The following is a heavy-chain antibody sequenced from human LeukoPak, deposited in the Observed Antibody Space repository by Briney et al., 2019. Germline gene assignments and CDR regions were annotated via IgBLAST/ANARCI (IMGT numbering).Heavy chain of an antibody. Sequence: ASVKVSCKASGGTFSSYAISWVRQAPGQVLEWMGGVIPIFGTANYAQKFQGRVTITADESTSTAYMELSSLRSEDTAVYYCARGPLRDIVVVPAAIKYFDYWGQGTLVTVSS. V-gene: IGHV1-69*13. CDR1: GGTFSSYA. J-gene: IGHJ4*02. CDR3: ARGPLRDIVVVPAAIKYFDY. D-gene: IGHD2-2*02. CDR2: VIPIFGTA.